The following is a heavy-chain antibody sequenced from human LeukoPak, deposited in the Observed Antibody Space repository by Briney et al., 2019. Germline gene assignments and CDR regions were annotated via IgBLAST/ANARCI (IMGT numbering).Heavy chain of an antibody. CDR3: TRSFPFAH. J-gene: IGHJ4*02. CDR1: GYTFTTYS. CDR2: INTNTGKP. Sequence: ASVKVSCKASGYTFTTYSINWVRQAPGQGLECMGWINTNTGKPTYAQDFIGRFVFSLDTSVSTAYLQISSLKTEDTAVYYCTRSFPFAHWGQGTLVTVSS. V-gene: IGHV7-4-1*02. D-gene: IGHD3-10*01.